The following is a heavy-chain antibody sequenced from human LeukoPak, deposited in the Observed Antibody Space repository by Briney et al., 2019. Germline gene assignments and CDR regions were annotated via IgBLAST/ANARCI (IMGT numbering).Heavy chain of an antibody. V-gene: IGHV1-46*01. D-gene: IGHD1-1*01. Sequence: ASVKVSCKASGYTFSSYYVHWVRQAPGQGLEWMGIINPSGGSTSYAQKFQGRVTMTRDTSTSAVYMELSSLKSEDTAVYYCARAGSFDYLGQGTLVTVSS. CDR1: GYTFSSYY. CDR2: INPSGGST. J-gene: IGHJ4*02. CDR3: ARAGSFDY.